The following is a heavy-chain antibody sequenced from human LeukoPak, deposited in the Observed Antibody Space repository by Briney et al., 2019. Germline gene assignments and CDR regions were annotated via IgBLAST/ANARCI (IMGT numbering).Heavy chain of an antibody. CDR1: GFTFSTYA. J-gene: IGHJ4*02. D-gene: IGHD3-10*01. CDR3: ARDFLGERGAGGY. V-gene: IGHV3-21*01. Sequence: PGGSLRLSCAASGFTFSTYAMNWVRLAPGKGLEWVSSISPDSRHTFHADSVEGRFTISRDNAQSSLFLQMNSLRDDDTAVYYCARDFLGERGAGGYWGQGTLVTVSS. CDR2: ISPDSRHT.